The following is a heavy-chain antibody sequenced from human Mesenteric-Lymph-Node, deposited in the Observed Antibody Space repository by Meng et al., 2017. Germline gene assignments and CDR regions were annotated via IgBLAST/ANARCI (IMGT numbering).Heavy chain of an antibody. Sequence: ASVKVSCKASGGTFSSYAISWVRQAPGQGLEWMGIINPSGGSTSYAQKFQGRVTMTRDTSTSTVYMELSSLRSEDTAVYYCARGGLNGGSYRLFGAFDIWGQGTMVTVSS. CDR2: INPSGGST. V-gene: IGHV1-46*01. D-gene: IGHD1-26*01. J-gene: IGHJ3*02. CDR3: ARGGLNGGSYRLFGAFDI. CDR1: GGTFSSYA.